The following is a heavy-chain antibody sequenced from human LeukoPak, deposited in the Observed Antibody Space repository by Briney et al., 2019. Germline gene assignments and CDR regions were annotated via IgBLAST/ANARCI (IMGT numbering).Heavy chain of an antibody. Sequence: SETLSLTCTVSGGSISNYFWSWIRQSPGKGLEWIGHIYYSGSTNYNPSLKSRVTISVDTSKNQFSLKLSSVTAADTAVYYCARHYLDTSAFDFWGQGTLVTVSS. V-gene: IGHV4-59*01. CDR1: GGSISNYF. CDR3: ARHYLDTSAFDF. J-gene: IGHJ4*02. D-gene: IGHD3-22*01. CDR2: IYYSGST.